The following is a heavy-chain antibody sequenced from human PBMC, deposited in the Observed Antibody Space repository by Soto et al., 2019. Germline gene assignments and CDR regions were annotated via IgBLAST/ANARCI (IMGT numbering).Heavy chain of an antibody. CDR2: INRGASGT. CDR1: W. CDR3: ARSYYDSSASYASYGMDV. V-gene: IGHV3-7*01. D-gene: IGHD3-22*01. J-gene: IGHJ6*02. Sequence: WMSWVSQSTGKGLEWVAMINRGASGTHYVDSVKGRFTISRDNAKNSLYLQMNSLRAEDTAVYYCARSYYDSSASYASYGMDVWGQGTTVTVSS.